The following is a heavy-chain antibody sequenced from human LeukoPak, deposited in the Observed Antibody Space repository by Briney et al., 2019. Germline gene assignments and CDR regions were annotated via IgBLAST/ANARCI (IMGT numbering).Heavy chain of an antibody. J-gene: IGHJ3*02. Sequence: PSQTLSLTCTVSSGSVSSGDYYWSWIRQPAGKGLEWIGRIYTSGSTNYNPSLKSRVTISVDTSKNQFSLKLSSVTAADTAVYYCARDGHAFDIWGQGTMVTVSS. CDR1: SGSVSSGDYY. CDR2: IYTSGST. V-gene: IGHV4-61*02. CDR3: ARDGHAFDI.